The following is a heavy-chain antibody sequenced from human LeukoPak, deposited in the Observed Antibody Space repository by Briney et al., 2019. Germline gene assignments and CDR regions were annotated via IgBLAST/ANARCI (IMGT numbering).Heavy chain of an antibody. J-gene: IGHJ4*02. D-gene: IGHD6-19*01. Sequence: GASVKVSCKASGYTFTGYYMHWVRQATGQGLEWMGWINPNSGGTNYAQKFQGRVTMTRDTSISTAYMELSRLRSDDTAVYYCARDSDDGYSSGWYEDYFDYWGQGTLVTVSS. V-gene: IGHV1-2*02. CDR3: ARDSDDGYSSGWYEDYFDY. CDR2: INPNSGGT. CDR1: GYTFTGYY.